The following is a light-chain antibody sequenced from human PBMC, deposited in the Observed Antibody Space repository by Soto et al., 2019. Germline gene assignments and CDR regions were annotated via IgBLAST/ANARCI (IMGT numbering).Light chain of an antibody. Sequence: QSALTQPPSASGSPGQSVTISCTGTSSDVGGYNYVSWYQQHPGKAPKLMLYEVSERPSGVPDRFSGSKSGNTASLTVSGLQAEDEADYYCSSYAGSNNVIFGGGTKLTVL. CDR1: SSDVGGYNY. CDR3: SSYAGSNNVI. J-gene: IGLJ2*01. V-gene: IGLV2-8*01. CDR2: EVS.